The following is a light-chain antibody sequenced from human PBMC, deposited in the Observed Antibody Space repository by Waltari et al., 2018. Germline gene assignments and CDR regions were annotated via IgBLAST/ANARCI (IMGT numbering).Light chain of an antibody. J-gene: IGLJ2*01. CDR1: NIGSKV. CDR3: LVWHSTTDHHGV. Sequence: SYVVTQSPSVSVAPGETDRITGGGDNIGSKVVHWYQQRPGQAPVLVISYDSDRPSGIPERFSGSNSGNTATLTISWVEADDEADYYCLVWHSTTDHHGVFGGGTKLTVL. CDR2: YDS. V-gene: IGLV3-21*04.